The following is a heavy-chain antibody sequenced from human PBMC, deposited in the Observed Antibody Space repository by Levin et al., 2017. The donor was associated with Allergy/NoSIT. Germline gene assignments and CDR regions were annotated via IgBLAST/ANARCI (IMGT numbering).Heavy chain of an antibody. V-gene: IGHV2-70*11. CDR1: GFSLNTGGMC. Sequence: SGPTLVKPTQTLTLTCSFSGFSLNTGGMCLTWIRQPPGKALEWLGRIDWDEDKYYNTSLKTRLTISKDTSKNQVVLTMTNMDPVDTATYFCARSRIVAAREVGFDIWGQGTMVTVSS. D-gene: IGHD6-13*01. CDR3: ARSRIVAAREVGFDI. J-gene: IGHJ3*02. CDR2: IDWDEDK.